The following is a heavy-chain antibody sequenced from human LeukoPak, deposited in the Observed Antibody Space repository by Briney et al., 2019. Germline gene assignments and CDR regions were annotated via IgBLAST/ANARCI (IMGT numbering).Heavy chain of an antibody. V-gene: IGHV4-39*01. CDR3: ARLGVVVTAMSDY. CDR1: GGSISSSNYY. J-gene: IGHJ4*02. Sequence: SETLSLTCTVSGGSISSSNYYWAWIRQPPGKGLEWIGNIYYSGSTYYNPSLKSRVTISVDTSKNQFSLKLSSVTAADTAVYYCARLGVVVTAMSDYWGQRNLVTASS. D-gene: IGHD2-21*02. CDR2: IYYSGST.